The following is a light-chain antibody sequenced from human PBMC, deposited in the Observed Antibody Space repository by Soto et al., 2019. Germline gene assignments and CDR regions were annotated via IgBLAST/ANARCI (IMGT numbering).Light chain of an antibody. Sequence: VVLTQSPGTLSLSPGERATLSCRASESVSSSFLTWYQQKPGQAPRLLIYRTSNRVTGIPPRFSGSGSGTDFTLTISSLEPEDSAVYYCQQRHMWPITFGQGTRLEIK. CDR3: QQRHMWPIT. V-gene: IGKV3D-20*02. CDR1: ESVSSSF. CDR2: RTS. J-gene: IGKJ5*01.